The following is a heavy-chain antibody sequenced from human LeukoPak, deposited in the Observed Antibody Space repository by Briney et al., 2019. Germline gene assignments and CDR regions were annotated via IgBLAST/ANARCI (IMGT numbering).Heavy chain of an antibody. V-gene: IGHV1-8*03. Sequence: ASVKVSCKASGGTFSGYAISWVRQAPGQGLEWMGWMNPNSGNTGYAQKFQGRVTITRNTSISTAYMGLSSLRSEDTAVYYCARGLVGATYGYYYYYYMDVWGKGTTVTVSS. CDR1: GGTFSGYA. CDR2: MNPNSGNT. D-gene: IGHD1-26*01. CDR3: ARGLVGATYGYYYYYYMDV. J-gene: IGHJ6*03.